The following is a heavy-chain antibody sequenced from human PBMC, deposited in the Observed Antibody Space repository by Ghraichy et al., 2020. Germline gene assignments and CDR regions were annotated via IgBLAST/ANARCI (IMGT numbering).Heavy chain of an antibody. CDR1: GGSISSSSYY. J-gene: IGHJ4*02. V-gene: IGHV4-39*01. CDR2: FYYSGSAYSGST. Sequence: TLSLTCIVSGGSISSSSYYWGWIRQPPGKGLEWIGSFYYSGSAYSGSTYYNPSLKSRVTISVDTSKNQFSLKLSSVTAADTAVYYCAGIHSGSYSVCFDYWGQGTLVTVSS. D-gene: IGHD1-26*01. CDR3: AGIHSGSYSVCFDY.